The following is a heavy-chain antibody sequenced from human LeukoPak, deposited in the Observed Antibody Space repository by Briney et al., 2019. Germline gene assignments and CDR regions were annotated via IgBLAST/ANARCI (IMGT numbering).Heavy chain of an antibody. CDR3: ARTYSSSWSYCDS. D-gene: IGHD6-13*01. J-gene: IGHJ4*02. Sequence: ASVKASCKASGSTFTRYYIHWGRQAPGQGLDWMGMINPSSGSTRFAQMFQDRVTMTRDTSTSAVYMELSSLTSEDTAMYYCARTYSSSWSYCDSWGQGTLVTVSS. V-gene: IGHV1-46*01. CDR2: INPSSGST. CDR1: GSTFTRYY.